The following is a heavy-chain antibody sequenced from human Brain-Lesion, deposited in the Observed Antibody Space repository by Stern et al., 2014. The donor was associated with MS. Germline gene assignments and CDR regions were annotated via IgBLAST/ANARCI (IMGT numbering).Heavy chain of an antibody. CDR3: AKDRRGGYNYLYGMDV. V-gene: IGHV3-30*18. J-gene: IGHJ6*02. CDR1: GFTFRSYG. CDR2: TSYDGSNK. D-gene: IGHD5-18*01. Sequence: QVQLVESGGGVAQPGRSLRLSCTAPGFTFRSYGMHWVRQAPGKGLEWVSVTSYDGSNKQYADSVKGRFTISRDNSKNTLYLHLNSLRPEDTAVYHCAKDRRGGYNYLYGMDVWGQGTTVTVSS.